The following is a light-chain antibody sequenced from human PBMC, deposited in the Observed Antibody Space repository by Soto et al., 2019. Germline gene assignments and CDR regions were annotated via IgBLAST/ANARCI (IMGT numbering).Light chain of an antibody. V-gene: IGKV3-11*01. J-gene: IGKJ4*01. Sequence: EIVLTQSPATLSLSPGERATLSCRASQSVSSYFAWYQQKPGQAPRLLIYDASNRATGIPDRFSGSGSGTDFTLTISSLEPEEFAVYYCQQRSNWPLTFGGGTRVEIK. CDR3: QQRSNWPLT. CDR1: QSVSSY. CDR2: DAS.